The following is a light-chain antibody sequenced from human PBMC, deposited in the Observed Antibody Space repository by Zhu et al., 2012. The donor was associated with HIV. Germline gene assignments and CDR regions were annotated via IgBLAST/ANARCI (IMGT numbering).Light chain of an antibody. V-gene: IGKV3-15*01. CDR3: QQYHKWPPLT. Sequence: EIVLTQSPGTLSLSPGERATLSCRASQSISSDLAWYQQKSGQAPRLLIYGASTRATAIPVRFSGSGSGTEFTLTISSLQSEDFAVYYCQQYHKWPPLTFGGGTKVEIK. CDR2: GAS. CDR1: QSISSD. J-gene: IGKJ4*01.